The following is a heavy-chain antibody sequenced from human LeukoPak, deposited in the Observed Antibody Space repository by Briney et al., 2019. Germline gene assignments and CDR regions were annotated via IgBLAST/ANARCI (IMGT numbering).Heavy chain of an antibody. CDR3: ARVDYVWGSYRSPVFDY. V-gene: IGHV4-59*12. CDR2: IYYSGST. J-gene: IGHJ4*02. Sequence: SETLSLTCTVSGGSISSYYWSWIRQPPGKGLEWIGYIYYSGSTNYNPSLKSRVTISVDTSKNQFSLKLSSVTAADTAVYYCARVDYVWGSYRSPVFDYWGQGTLVTVSS. CDR1: GGSISSYY. D-gene: IGHD3-16*02.